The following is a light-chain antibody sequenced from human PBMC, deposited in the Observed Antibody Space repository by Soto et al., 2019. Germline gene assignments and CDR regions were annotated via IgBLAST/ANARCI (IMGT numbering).Light chain of an antibody. CDR3: QQYNNLVT. CDR1: QSVSSS. V-gene: IGKV3-15*01. Sequence: EIVMTQSPATLSVSPGERATLSCRASQSVSSSLAWYQQKPGQATRLLIYDASTRATGIPARFSGSGSRTEFTLTISSLQSEDFAVYYCQQYNNLVTFGQGTKLEIK. CDR2: DAS. J-gene: IGKJ2*01.